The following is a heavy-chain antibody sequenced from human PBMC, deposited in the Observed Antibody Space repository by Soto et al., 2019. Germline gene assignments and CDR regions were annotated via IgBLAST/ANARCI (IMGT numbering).Heavy chain of an antibody. V-gene: IGHV3-21*01. J-gene: IGHJ6*03. D-gene: IGHD3-3*01. Sequence: GGSLRLSCAASGFTFSSYSMNWVRQAPGKGLEWVSSISSSSSYIYYADSVKGRFTISRDNAKNSLYLQMNSLRAEDTAVYYCARLPGITIFGVAVQYYYYYYMDVWGKGTTVTVSS. CDR3: ARLPGITIFGVAVQYYYYYYMDV. CDR1: GFTFSSYS. CDR2: ISSSSSYI.